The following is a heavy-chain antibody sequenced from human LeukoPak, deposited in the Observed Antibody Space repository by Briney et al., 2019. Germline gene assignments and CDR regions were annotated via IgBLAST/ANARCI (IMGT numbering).Heavy chain of an antibody. Sequence: TGGSLRLSCAASAFSFSDYGMHWVRQGPGKGLEWVAFIRYDGSDEYYPDSVQGRFTISRDNSKNTLYLQMNSLRAEDTAVYYCARAGTPYTMIVGVFGSGAFDIWGQGTMVTVSS. CDR1: AFSFSDYG. CDR2: IRYDGSDE. CDR3: ARAGTPYTMIVGVFGSGAFDI. J-gene: IGHJ3*02. D-gene: IGHD3-22*01. V-gene: IGHV3-30*02.